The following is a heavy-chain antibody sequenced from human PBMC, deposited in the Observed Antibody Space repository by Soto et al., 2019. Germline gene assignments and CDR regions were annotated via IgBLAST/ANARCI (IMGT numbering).Heavy chain of an antibody. CDR1: GFPFTTYG. Sequence: QVPLVESGGGVVQPGRSLRLSCAASGFPFTTYGMHWVREGPGKGLEWVAVISYDGSNKYYADSVKGRFTISRDNSKNTLYLQMNSLRPEDTAVYYCVGGQYYFDYRGQGTLVTVSS. V-gene: IGHV3-30*03. CDR3: VGGQYYFDY. CDR2: ISYDGSNK. J-gene: IGHJ4*02. D-gene: IGHD3-10*01.